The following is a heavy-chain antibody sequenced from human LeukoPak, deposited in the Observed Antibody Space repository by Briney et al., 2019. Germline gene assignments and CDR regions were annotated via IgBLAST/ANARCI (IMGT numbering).Heavy chain of an antibody. J-gene: IGHJ4*02. D-gene: IGHD6-13*01. CDR2: INWNGGST. CDR3: VKEKLGSRWCTFDY. CDR1: GFTFDDFA. V-gene: IGHV3-20*04. Sequence: PGGSLRLSCAASGFTFDDFAMSWVRQAPGKGLEWVSGINWNGGSTGYADSVKGRFTISRDNSKNSLYLQMNSLRTEDTALYYCVKEKLGSRWCTFDYRGQGTLVTVSS.